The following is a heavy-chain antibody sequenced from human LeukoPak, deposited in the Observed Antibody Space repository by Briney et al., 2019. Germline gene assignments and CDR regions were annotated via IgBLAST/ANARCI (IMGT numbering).Heavy chain of an antibody. J-gene: IGHJ6*03. CDR1: GFTFSSYA. Sequence: GGSLRLSCAAPGFTFSSYAMHWVRQAPGKGLEWVAVISYDGSNKYYADSVKGRFTISRDNSKNTLYLQMNSLRAEDTAVYYCAREGLVATIAVMDVWGKGTTVTVSS. CDR3: AREGLVATIAVMDV. V-gene: IGHV3-30*01. CDR2: ISYDGSNK. D-gene: IGHD5-12*01.